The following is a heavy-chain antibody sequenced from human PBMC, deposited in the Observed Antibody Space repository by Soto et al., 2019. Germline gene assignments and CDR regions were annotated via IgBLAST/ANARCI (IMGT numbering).Heavy chain of an antibody. CDR2: ISTSGSDQ. J-gene: IGHJ5*02. V-gene: IGHV3-21*06. Sequence: EVQLVESGGGLVKPGGSLRLSCAASGFTFGSYSMSWVRQPPGKGLEWVSSISTSGSDQYYEVSVKGRFTISRDNAKNLLNLQMNSLRAEDTAVYYCARDPVGYCGDDCHYYWFDPWGQGTLATVSS. CDR1: GFTFGSYS. CDR3: ARDPVGYCGDDCHYYWFDP. D-gene: IGHD2-21*01.